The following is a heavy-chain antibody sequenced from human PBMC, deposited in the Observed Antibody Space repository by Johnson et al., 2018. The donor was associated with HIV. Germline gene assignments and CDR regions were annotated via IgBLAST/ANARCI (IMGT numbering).Heavy chain of an antibody. CDR1: GFTVSRNY. Sequence: VQLVESGGGLVQPGGSLRLSCAASGFTVSRNYMNWVRQAPGTGLQWVSIIFSGDSTYYADSVKVRFSITRDNSINTLYVQMNSLRAEDTAVYYCARRKDCSVGTCHDAFDIWGQGTLVMVSS. V-gene: IGHV3-66*01. J-gene: IGHJ3*02. CDR2: IFSGDST. D-gene: IGHD2-15*01. CDR3: ARRKDCSVGTCHDAFDI.